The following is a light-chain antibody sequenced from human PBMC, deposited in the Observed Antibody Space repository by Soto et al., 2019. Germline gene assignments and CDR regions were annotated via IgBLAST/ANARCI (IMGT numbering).Light chain of an antibody. CDR1: QGISNN. CDR3: QQFNGYPMT. Sequence: AIQLTQSPSSLSASVGDRVTITCRASQGISNNLAWYQQKPGKAPNLLIYEASSLESGVPSRFSGSGSGTDFTLTISSLQPEEFATYYCQQFNGYPMTFGQGTKVEIK. V-gene: IGKV1-13*02. CDR2: EAS. J-gene: IGKJ1*01.